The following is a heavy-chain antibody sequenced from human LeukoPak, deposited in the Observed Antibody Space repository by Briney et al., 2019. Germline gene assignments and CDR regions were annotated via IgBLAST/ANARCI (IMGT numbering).Heavy chain of an antibody. CDR1: GFTFDDYA. CDR3: ARVEVENYYYYYYMDV. D-gene: IGHD2-21*01. J-gene: IGHJ6*03. Sequence: GGSLRLSCAASGFTFDDYAMHWVRQAPGKGLEWVSGISWNSGSIGYADSVKGRFTISRDNAKNSLYLQMNSLRAEDTAVYYCARVEVENYYYYYYMDVWGKGTTVTISS. CDR2: ISWNSGSI. V-gene: IGHV3-9*01.